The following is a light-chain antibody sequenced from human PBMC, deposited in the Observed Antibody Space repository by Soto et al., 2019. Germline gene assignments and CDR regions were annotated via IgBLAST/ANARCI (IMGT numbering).Light chain of an antibody. V-gene: IGLV2-14*01. CDR2: DVS. Sequence: QSALTQPASVSGSPGQSITISCTGTSSDVGTYNYVSWYQQHPGKAPKLMIYDVSNRPSGVSDRFSGSKSGNTASLTISGXQAXXEAXYYCSSYTSSSSSVVFGGGTKLTVL. CDR3: SSYTSSSSSVV. CDR1: SSDVGTYNY. J-gene: IGLJ2*01.